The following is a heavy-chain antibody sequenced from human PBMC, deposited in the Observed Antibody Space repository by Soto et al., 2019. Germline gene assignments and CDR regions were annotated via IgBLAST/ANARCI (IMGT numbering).Heavy chain of an antibody. CDR1: GFSLSTSGVG. J-gene: IGHJ4*02. CDR3: AHKGPEDWPLDY. Sequence: QITLKESGPTLVRPTQTLTLTCAFSGFSLSTSGVGVGWIRQPPGKALEWLAVIYWDDSKHYSPSLRSRLTXXXXTXKXXXXXXMTNMDPMDXXXXXCAHKGPEDWPLDYWGQGTLVTVSS. D-gene: IGHD3-9*01. V-gene: IGHV2-5*02. CDR2: IYWDDSK.